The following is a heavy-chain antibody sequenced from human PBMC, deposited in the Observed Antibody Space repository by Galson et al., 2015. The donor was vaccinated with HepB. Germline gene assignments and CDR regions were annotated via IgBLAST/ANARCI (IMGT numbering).Heavy chain of an antibody. CDR3: ARGYGGFFDY. V-gene: IGHV3-20*01. CDR1: GITFDDYG. J-gene: IGHJ4*02. Sequence: SLRLSCAASGITFDDYGMSWVRQGPGKGLEWVSGINWKAGSTGYADSVKGRFTISRDNAKNSLYLQMNSLKVEDTALYHCARGYGGFFDYWGQGTLVTVSS. CDR2: INWKAGST. D-gene: IGHD3-10*01.